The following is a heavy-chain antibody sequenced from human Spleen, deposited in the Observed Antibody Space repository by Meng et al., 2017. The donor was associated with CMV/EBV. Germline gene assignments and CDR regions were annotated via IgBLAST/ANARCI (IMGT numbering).Heavy chain of an antibody. CDR3: ARARSPTHFDY. Sequence: GESLKISCTASGFTFSTYDFHWVRQPTGKVLEWVSSIGTVGDTYSIGSVKVRFIISREDAKNSVYLQMNGLRDGDTGLYYCARARSPTHFDYWGQGALVTVSS. V-gene: IGHV3-13*01. CDR1: GFTFSTYD. CDR2: IGTVGDT. J-gene: IGHJ4*02.